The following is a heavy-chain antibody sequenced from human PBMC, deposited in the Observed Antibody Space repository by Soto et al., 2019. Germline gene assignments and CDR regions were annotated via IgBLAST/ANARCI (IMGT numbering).Heavy chain of an antibody. CDR3: ATRITVFGLLIPPFDP. Sequence: QVHLQQWGAGLLKPSETLSLTCAVYGGSVNGYYWNWIRQPPGKGLEWIGEINHTGGTHYNPPLKSRVTMSVNPSKNQFSLRLSSVTAADTAIYYCATRITVFGLLIPPFDPWGQGTQVTVSS. V-gene: IGHV4-34*02. J-gene: IGHJ5*02. D-gene: IGHD3-3*01. CDR2: INHTGGT. CDR1: GGSVNGYY.